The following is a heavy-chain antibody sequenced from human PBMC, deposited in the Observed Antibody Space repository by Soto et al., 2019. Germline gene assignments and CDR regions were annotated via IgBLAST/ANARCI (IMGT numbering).Heavy chain of an antibody. D-gene: IGHD6-19*01. V-gene: IGHV4-30-2*01. J-gene: IGHJ5*02. Sequence: PSETLSLPCTISGDSYSISTYSWSWIRQPPGKALEWVGFIYQSGVTSYNPSLKSRVSISLDRSNNQCSLKLRSVTAADTAVYYCAGMPYTSGLRFDPWGPGTLVTVSS. CDR3: AGMPYTSGLRFDP. CDR2: IYQSGVT. CDR1: GDSYSISTYS.